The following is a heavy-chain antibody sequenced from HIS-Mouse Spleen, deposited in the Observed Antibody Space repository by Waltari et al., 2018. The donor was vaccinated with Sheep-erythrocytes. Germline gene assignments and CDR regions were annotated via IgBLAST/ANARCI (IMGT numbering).Heavy chain of an antibody. J-gene: IGHJ4*02. CDR1: GGTFSSYA. Sequence: QVQLVQSGAEVKKPGFSVKVSCKDSGGTFSSYAISWVGKAPGQGLDWMGRIIPILGIANYAQKFQGRVTITADKSTSTAYMELSSLRSEDTAVYYCAQTGATTPHFDYWGQGTLVTVSS. CDR3: AQTGATTPHFDY. V-gene: IGHV1-69*04. CDR2: IIPILGIA. D-gene: IGHD1-26*01.